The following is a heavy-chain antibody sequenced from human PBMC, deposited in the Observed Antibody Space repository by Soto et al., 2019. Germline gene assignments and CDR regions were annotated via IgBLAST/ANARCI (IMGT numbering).Heavy chain of an antibody. CDR2: IFWDDDK. CDR1: GFSLSTSGVG. D-gene: IGHD1-1*01. Sequence: SGPTLVNPTQTLTLTCTFSGFSLSTSGVGVGWIRQPPGKALEWLGIIFWDDDKRYRPSLKRRLSITKDTSKNQLVLTMTNMDPVDTATYYCAHLPWKEXWPRAPVDNWGQGTPVTVSS. CDR3: AHLPWKEXWPRAPVDN. V-gene: IGHV2-5*02. J-gene: IGHJ4*02.